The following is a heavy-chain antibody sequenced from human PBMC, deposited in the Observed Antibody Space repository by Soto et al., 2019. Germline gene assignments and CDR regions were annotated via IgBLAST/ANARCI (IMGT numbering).Heavy chain of an antibody. CDR3: ARDPFDCGGVCYRTDY. J-gene: IGHJ4*02. V-gene: IGHV3-21*06. CDR1: GFSLSSYR. CDR2: ITSSYSDI. Sequence: EVQLVESGGGLVKPGGSLRLSCAASGFSLSSYRMNWVRQAPGKGLEWVSSITSSYSDIYYADSVKGRFTISRDNAKNSLYLQMSSLRAEDTAVYYCARDPFDCGGVCYRTDYWGQGILVTVSS. D-gene: IGHD2-21*02.